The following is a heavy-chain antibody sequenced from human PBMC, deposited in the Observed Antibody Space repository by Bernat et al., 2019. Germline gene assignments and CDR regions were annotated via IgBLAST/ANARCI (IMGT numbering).Heavy chain of an antibody. CDR3: SRPGGSYVFRGFDS. Sequence: EVQLLESGGGLVQPGGSLRLSCAASGFTFSNYAMSWVRQAPGKGLEWVSAIGGSDGNTYYADSVKGPFTISRDNSKNILYLPMNSLRAEDTAVYSCSRPGGSYVFRGFDSWGQGTLVTVSS. CDR2: IGGSDGNT. CDR1: GFTFSNYA. V-gene: IGHV3-23*01. D-gene: IGHD1-26*01. J-gene: IGHJ4*02.